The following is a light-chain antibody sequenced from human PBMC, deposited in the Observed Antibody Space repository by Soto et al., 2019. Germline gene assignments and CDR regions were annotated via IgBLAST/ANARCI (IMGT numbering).Light chain of an antibody. CDR1: SSDVGGYNY. CDR2: DVS. V-gene: IGLV2-14*01. J-gene: IGLJ2*01. CDR3: RSYTSSSTRV. Sequence: QSALTQPASVSGSPGQSITISCTGTSSDVGGYNYVSWYQQHPGKAPKLMIYDVSNRPSGVSNRFSGSKSGNTASLTISGLQAEDEADYYCRSYTSSSTRVFGGGTKHTVL.